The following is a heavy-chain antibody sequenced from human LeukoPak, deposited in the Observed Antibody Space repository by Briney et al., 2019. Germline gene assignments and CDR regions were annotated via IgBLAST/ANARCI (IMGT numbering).Heavy chain of an antibody. CDR1: GFTFSSYS. Sequence: GGSLRLSCAASGFTFSSYSMNWVRQAPGKGLEWVSSISSSSSYIYYADSVMGRFTISRDNAKNSLYLQMNSLRAEDTAVYYCARDFRGYSGYGGNYWGQGTLVTVSS. V-gene: IGHV3-21*01. J-gene: IGHJ4*02. D-gene: IGHD5-12*01. CDR2: ISSSSSYI. CDR3: ARDFRGYSGYGGNY.